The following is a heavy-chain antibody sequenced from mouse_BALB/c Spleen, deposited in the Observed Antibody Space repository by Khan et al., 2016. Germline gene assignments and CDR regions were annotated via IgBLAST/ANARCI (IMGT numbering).Heavy chain of an antibody. D-gene: IGHD2-1*01. CDR1: DYSITSDYA. CDR3: AGGNYDYFDY. J-gene: IGHJ3*01. Sequence: EVQLQESGPGLVKPSQSLSLTCTVTDYSITSDYAWNWIRQFPGNKLEWMGYISYSGSTSYNPSLKSRISITRDTSKNQFFLQLNSVTTEDTATYYCAGGNYDYFDYWGQGTLVTVSA. V-gene: IGHV3-2*02. CDR2: ISYSGST.